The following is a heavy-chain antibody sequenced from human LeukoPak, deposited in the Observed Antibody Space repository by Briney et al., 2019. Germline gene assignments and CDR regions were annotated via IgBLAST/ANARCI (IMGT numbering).Heavy chain of an antibody. D-gene: IGHD6-19*01. CDR1: GFTASSYW. V-gene: IGHV3-7*01. J-gene: IGHJ4*02. CDR3: ARALGYSGGCGDY. Sequence: PGGSLRLSCVASGFTASSYWMSWVRQAPGKGLEWVANIKQDGSEKYYVDSVKGRFTISRDNAKNSLYLQMNSLRAEDTAVYYCARALGYSGGCGDYWGQGTLVTVSS. CDR2: IKQDGSEK.